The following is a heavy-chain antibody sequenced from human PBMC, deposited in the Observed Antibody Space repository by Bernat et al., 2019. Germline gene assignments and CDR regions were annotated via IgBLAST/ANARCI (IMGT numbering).Heavy chain of an antibody. V-gene: IGHV1-46*03. CDR2: INPSGGST. CDR1: GYTFTSYY. D-gene: IGHD2-2*01. Sequence: QVQLVQSGAEVKKPGASVKVSCKASGYTFTSYYMHWVRQAPGQGLEWMGIINPSGGSTSYAQKCQGRVTMTRDTSKSTVYMELSSLRTEDTAVYYWARVGGCSSTSCYQYQHWGQGTLVTVSS. J-gene: IGHJ1*01. CDR3: ARVGGCSSTSCYQYQH.